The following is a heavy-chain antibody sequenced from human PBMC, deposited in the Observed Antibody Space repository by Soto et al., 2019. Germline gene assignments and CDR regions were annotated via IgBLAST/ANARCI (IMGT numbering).Heavy chain of an antibody. J-gene: IGHJ4*02. Sequence: GGSLRLSCAASGFTFSSYGMHWVRQAPGKGLEWVAVISYDGSNKYYADSVKGRFTISRDNSKNTLYLQMNSLRAEDTAVYYCAKAPGYSGDGPFDYWGQGTLVTVSS. CDR2: ISYDGSNK. D-gene: IGHD5-12*01. V-gene: IGHV3-30*18. CDR1: GFTFSSYG. CDR3: AKAPGYSGDGPFDY.